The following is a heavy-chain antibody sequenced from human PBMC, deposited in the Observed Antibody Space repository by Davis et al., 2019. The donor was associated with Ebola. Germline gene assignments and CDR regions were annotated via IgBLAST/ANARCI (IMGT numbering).Heavy chain of an antibody. CDR2: ISYDGSNK. Sequence: GGSLRLSCAASGFTFSNAWMNWVRQAPGKGLEWVAVISYDGSNKYYADSVKGRFTISRDNSKNTLYLQMNSLRAEDTAVYYCARDPGIAAAGTLDYWGQGTLVTVSS. J-gene: IGHJ4*02. CDR1: GFTFSNAW. D-gene: IGHD6-13*01. CDR3: ARDPGIAAAGTLDY. V-gene: IGHV3-30-3*01.